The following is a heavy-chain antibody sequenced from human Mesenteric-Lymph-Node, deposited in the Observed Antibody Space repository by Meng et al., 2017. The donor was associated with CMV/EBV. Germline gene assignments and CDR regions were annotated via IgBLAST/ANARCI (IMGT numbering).Heavy chain of an antibody. CDR2: IYPGDSDT. CDR1: GYSFTSYW. D-gene: IGHD4-17*01. Sequence: ESLKISCKGSGYSFTSYWIGWVRQMPGKGLEWMGIIYPGDSDTRYSPSFQGQVTISADKSISTAYLQWSSLKASDTAMYYCATHRGDYGDSLDGMDVWGQGTTVTVSS. V-gene: IGHV5-51*01. CDR3: ATHRGDYGDSLDGMDV. J-gene: IGHJ6*02.